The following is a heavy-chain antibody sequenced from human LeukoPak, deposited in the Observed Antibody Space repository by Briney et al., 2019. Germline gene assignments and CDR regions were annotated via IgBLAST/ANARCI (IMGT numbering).Heavy chain of an antibody. CDR3: ARDHDRYDSSGYPY. D-gene: IGHD3-22*01. CDR1: GFTFSSYS. V-gene: IGHV3-21*01. CDR2: ISSGSSYI. Sequence: GGSLRLSCAASGFTFSSYSMNWVRQAPGKGLEWVSSISSGSSYIYYADSVKGRFTISRDNAKNSLYLQMNSLRAKDTAVYYCARDHDRYDSSGYPYWGQGTLVTVSS. J-gene: IGHJ1*01.